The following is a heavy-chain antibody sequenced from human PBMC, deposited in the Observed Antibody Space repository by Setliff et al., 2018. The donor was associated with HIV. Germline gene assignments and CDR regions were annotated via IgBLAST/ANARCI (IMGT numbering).Heavy chain of an antibody. CDR1: GGSLSSADYS. Sequence: SETLSLTCSVSGGSLSSADYSWSWIRQAPGEGLEWIGYFYQSGSTYYNPSLRSRVTMSRDTSKNQFSLKLTSVTAADTAMYYCASRIYYYDEGRVLREEGFVPWGQGTLVTVSS. J-gene: IGHJ5*02. D-gene: IGHD3-22*01. CDR3: ASRIYYYDEGRVLREEGFVP. CDR2: FYQSGST. V-gene: IGHV4-30-2*01.